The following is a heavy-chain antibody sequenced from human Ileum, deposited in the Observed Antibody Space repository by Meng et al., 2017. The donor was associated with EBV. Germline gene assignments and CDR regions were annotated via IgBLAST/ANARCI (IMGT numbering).Heavy chain of an antibody. V-gene: IGHV1-8*02. CDR2: MNSNSGNT. J-gene: IGHJ5*02. Sequence: ARLVQSGPEMKEPWSSVKFSCKASGYTFINNEIDWFRQASGQGLEWMGWMNSNSGNTGYGQKFQDRVTMTRNTSISTAYMELSSLTSEDTALYYCARGSGAGGRDWFDPWGQGTLVTVSS. CDR3: ARGSGAGGRDWFDP. CDR1: GYTFINNE. D-gene: IGHD3-16*01.